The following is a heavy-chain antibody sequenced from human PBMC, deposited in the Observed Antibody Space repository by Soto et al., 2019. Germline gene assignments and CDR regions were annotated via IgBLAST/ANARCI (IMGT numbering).Heavy chain of an antibody. D-gene: IGHD6-19*01. CDR2: IGTAGDT. V-gene: IGHV3-13*01. Sequence: EVQLVESGGGLVQPGGSLRLSCVASGFTFSSYDMHWVRQGTGKDLEWVSAIGTAGDTYYLASVRGRFTISRENAKNSLFLQMNSLRAGDTAVYYCARRSSSGSVDFWGQGTLVTVSS. CDR1: GFTFSSYD. J-gene: IGHJ4*02. CDR3: ARRSSSGSVDF.